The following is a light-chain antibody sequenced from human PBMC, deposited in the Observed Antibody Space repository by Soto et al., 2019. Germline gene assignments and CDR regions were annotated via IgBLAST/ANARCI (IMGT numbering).Light chain of an antibody. Sequence: EIVLTQSPGTLSLSPGERATLSCRASQSVSVNSLAWYQQKGGQAPRLLISGASNRATGIPARFSGSGSGTDFTLTISSLEPEDFAVYYCQQRSNWPQTFGQGTKVDIK. CDR3: QQRSNWPQT. CDR2: GAS. V-gene: IGKV3-11*01. J-gene: IGKJ1*01. CDR1: QSVSVNS.